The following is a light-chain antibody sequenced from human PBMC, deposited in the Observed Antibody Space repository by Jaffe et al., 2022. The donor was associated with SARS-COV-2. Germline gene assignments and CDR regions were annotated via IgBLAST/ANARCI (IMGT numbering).Light chain of an antibody. CDR1: QSVLYSSNNKNY. Sequence: DIVMTQSPDSLAVSLGERATINCKSSQSVLYSSNNKNYLAWYQQKPGQPPKLLIYWASTRESGVPDRFSGSGSGTDFTLTISSLQAADVAAYYCQQYYTGPFTFGQGTKLEIK. CDR2: WAS. J-gene: IGKJ2*01. CDR3: QQYYTGPFT. V-gene: IGKV4-1*01.